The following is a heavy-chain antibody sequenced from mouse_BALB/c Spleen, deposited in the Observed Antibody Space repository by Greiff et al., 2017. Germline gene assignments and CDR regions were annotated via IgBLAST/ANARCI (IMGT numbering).Heavy chain of an antibody. V-gene: IGHV5-17*02. D-gene: IGHD2-1*01. CDR3: ARSYGNYDYFDY. CDR2: ISSGSSTI. CDR1: VFTFSSFG. J-gene: IGHJ2*01. Sequence: EVKLMESGGGLVQPGGSRKLSCAASVFTFSSFGMHWVRQAPEKGLEWVAYISSGSSTIYYADTVKGRFTISRDNPKNTLFLQMTSLRSEDTAMYYCARSYGNYDYFDYWGQGTTLTVSS.